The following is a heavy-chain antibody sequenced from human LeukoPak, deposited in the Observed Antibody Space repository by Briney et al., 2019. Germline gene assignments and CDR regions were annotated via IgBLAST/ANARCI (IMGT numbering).Heavy chain of an antibody. J-gene: IGHJ4*02. CDR3: VRNYYDSSGYSTFFDY. CDR2: INGGGDVT. Sequence: GGSLTLSCATSGFTSHSYAMSWVRQAPGKGLEWVSAINGGGDVTYYADSVQARFFFSRHNAKKTLYLQRNSLRAEDTAVYYCVRNYYDSSGYSTFFDYWGQGTLVTVSS. CDR1: GFTSHSYA. V-gene: IGHV3-23*01. D-gene: IGHD3-22*01.